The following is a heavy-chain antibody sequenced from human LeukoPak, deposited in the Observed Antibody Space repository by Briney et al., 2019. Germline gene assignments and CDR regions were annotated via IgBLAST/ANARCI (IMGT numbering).Heavy chain of an antibody. D-gene: IGHD5-12*01. Sequence: PSETLSLTCTVSGGSISSYYWSWIRQPPGKGLEWIGYIYYSGRTFYNPSLKSRLTISADTSKNQFSLTLTSVNAADTAVYYCARRDIVATIDSWGQGTLVTVSS. J-gene: IGHJ4*02. V-gene: IGHV4-59*04. CDR3: ARRDIVATIDS. CDR1: GGSISSYY. CDR2: IYYSGRT.